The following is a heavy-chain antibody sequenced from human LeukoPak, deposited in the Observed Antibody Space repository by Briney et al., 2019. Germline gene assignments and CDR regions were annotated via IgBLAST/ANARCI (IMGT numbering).Heavy chain of an antibody. V-gene: IGHV3-23*01. J-gene: IGHJ4*02. Sequence: GGSLRLSCGASGFSFINYAMNWVRQAPGKGLEWVSGITGSSGTTHYADSVKGRFTISRDNSKNTLYLQMNSLRAEDTALYYCAKARRSWDSPDCWGQGTLVTVSS. CDR2: ITGSSGTT. D-gene: IGHD6-13*01. CDR3: AKARRSWDSPDC. CDR1: GFSFINYA.